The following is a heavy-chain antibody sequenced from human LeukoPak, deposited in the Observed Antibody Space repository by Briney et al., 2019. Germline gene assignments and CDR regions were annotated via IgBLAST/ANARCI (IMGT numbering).Heavy chain of an antibody. J-gene: IGHJ5*02. Sequence: ASVKVSCKASGYTFTSYGISWVRQAPGQGLEWMGWISAYNGNTNYAQKLQGRVTMTTDTSTSTAYMELRSLRSDDTAVYYCARSSLYYDLNWSDPWGQGTLVTVSS. CDR2: ISAYNGNT. V-gene: IGHV1-18*01. CDR3: ARSSLYYDLNWSDP. CDR1: GYTFTSYG. D-gene: IGHD3-3*01.